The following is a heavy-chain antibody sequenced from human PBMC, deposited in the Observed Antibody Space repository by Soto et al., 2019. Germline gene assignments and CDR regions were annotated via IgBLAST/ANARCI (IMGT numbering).Heavy chain of an antibody. J-gene: IGHJ4*02. CDR2: IYPGDSDT. V-gene: IGHV5-51*01. CDR1: GYSFTNYW. CDR3: ARRLYYYDSSGLSYPDY. D-gene: IGHD3-22*01. Sequence: GESLKISCKGSGYSFTNYWIAWVRQMPGKGLEWMGIIYPGDSDTRYSPTFQGQDTISADKSISTAYLQWSSLKASDTAIYYCARRLYYYDSSGLSYPDYWGQGTLVTVSS.